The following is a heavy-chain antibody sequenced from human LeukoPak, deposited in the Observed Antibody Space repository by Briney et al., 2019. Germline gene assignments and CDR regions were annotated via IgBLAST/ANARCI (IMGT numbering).Heavy chain of an antibody. J-gene: IGHJ4*02. Sequence: ASVKVSCKASGYTFTSYGISWARQAPGQGLEWMGIINPSGGSTSYAQKFQGRVTMTRDTSTSTVYMELSSLRSEDTAVYYCARAEAYCSGGSCYFGYFDYWGQGTLVTVSS. D-gene: IGHD2-15*01. V-gene: IGHV1-46*01. CDR3: ARAEAYCSGGSCYFGYFDY. CDR2: INPSGGST. CDR1: GYTFTSYG.